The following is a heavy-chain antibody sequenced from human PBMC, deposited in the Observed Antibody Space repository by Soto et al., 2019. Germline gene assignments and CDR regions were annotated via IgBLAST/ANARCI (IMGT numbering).Heavy chain of an antibody. V-gene: IGHV5-10-1*01. J-gene: IGHJ4*02. D-gene: IGHD1-7*01. CDR2: IDPSDSYT. CDR3: AIRTPSKDY. Sequence: LGESLKISCKGSGYSFTNYWINWVRQMSGKGLEWMGRIDPSDSYTNYSPSFQGHVTISVDKSITTAYLQWSSLQASDTAMYYCAIRTPSKDYWGQGTLVTVSS. CDR1: GYSFTNYW.